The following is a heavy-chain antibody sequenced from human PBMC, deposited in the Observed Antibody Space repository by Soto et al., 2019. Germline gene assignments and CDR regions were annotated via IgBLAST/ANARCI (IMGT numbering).Heavy chain of an antibody. D-gene: IGHD3-22*01. V-gene: IGHV3-15*07. J-gene: IGHJ4*02. CDR2: IKSKTDGGTT. CDR1: GFTFSNAW. Sequence: EVQLVESGGGLVKPGGSLRLSCAASGFTFSNAWMNWVRQAPGKGLEWVGRIKSKTDGGTTDYAAPVKGRFTISRDVSKNTLYLQMNSLKTEDTAVYYCTTETLSSGYSPWDFDDWGQGTLVTVSS. CDR3: TTETLSSGYSPWDFDD.